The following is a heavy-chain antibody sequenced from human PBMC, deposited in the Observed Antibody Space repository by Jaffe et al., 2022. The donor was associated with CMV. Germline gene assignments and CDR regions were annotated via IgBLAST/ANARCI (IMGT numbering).Heavy chain of an antibody. D-gene: IGHD1-26*01. CDR1: GLTFSSYS. CDR2: ISSSGTYT. J-gene: IGHJ4*02. Sequence: EVQLVESGGGLVKPGGSLRLSCAASGLTFSSYSMNWVRQAPGKGLEWVSSISSSGTYTYYADSVKGRFIISRDNAKNSLSLQMNSLRAEDTAVYYCARKGAADYWGQGTLVTVSS. CDR3: ARKGAADY. V-gene: IGHV3-21*01.